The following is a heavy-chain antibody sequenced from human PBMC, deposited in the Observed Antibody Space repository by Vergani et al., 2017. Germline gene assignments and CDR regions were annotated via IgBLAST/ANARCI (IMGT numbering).Heavy chain of an antibody. V-gene: IGHV4-61*02. CDR1: GGSISSGSYY. CDR2: IYTSGST. J-gene: IGHJ6*03. Sequence: QVQLQESGPGLVKPSQTLSLTCTVSGGSISSGSYYWSWIRQPAGKGLEWIGRIYTSGSTNYNPSLKSRVTISVDTSKNQFSLKLSTVTAADAAVYYCAREFERWGYYYYMDVWGKGTTVTVSS. CDR3: AREFERWGYYYYMDV. D-gene: IGHD1-26*01.